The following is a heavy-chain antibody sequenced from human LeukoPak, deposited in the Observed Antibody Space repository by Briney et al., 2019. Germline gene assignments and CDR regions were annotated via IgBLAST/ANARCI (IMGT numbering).Heavy chain of an antibody. J-gene: IGHJ6*02. CDR2: IIPILGIA. Sequence: SVKVSCKASGYTFTSYGVSWVRQAPGQGLEWMGRIIPILGIANYAQKFQGRVTITADKSTSTAYMELSSLRSEDTAVYYCARADYSYYYGMDVWGQGTTVTVSS. CDR1: GYTFTSYG. V-gene: IGHV1-69*04. CDR3: ARADYSYYYGMDV.